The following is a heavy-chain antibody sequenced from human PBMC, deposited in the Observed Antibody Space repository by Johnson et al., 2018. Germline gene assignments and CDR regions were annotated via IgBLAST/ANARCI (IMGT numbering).Heavy chain of an antibody. CDR1: GFTFSSYS. D-gene: IGHD2-15*01. CDR2: ISSSGSSA. Sequence: EVQLVESGGGLVQPGGSLRLSCVASGFTFSSYSMNWVRQAPGKGLEWISYISSSGSSAFDADSVRGRFTTSRDKAKNSLYLQMNSLRDEDTAIYYCARQDDVDAFDIWGQGTMFTVSS. V-gene: IGHV3-48*02. CDR3: ARQDDVDAFDI. J-gene: IGHJ3*02.